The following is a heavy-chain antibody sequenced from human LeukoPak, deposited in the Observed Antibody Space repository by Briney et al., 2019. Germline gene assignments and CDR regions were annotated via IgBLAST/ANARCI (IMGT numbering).Heavy chain of an antibody. CDR2: IYYSGST. CDR3: ARPHISSGWYSNNAFDI. D-gene: IGHD6-19*01. J-gene: IGHJ3*02. CDR1: GGSISSYY. V-gene: IGHV4-59*08. Sequence: SESLSLTCTVSGGSISSYYWSWIRQPPGRGLEWIGYIYYSGSTNYNPSLKSRVTISVDTSKNQFSLKLSSVTAADTAVYYCARPHISSGWYSNNAFDIWGQGTMVTVSS.